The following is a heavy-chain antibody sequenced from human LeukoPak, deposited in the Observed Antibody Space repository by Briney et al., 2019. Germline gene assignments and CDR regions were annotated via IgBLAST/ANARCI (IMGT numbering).Heavy chain of an antibody. D-gene: IGHD5-18*01. J-gene: IGHJ6*03. Sequence: SETLSLTCTVSGGSISSYYWSWIRQPPGKGLVWIGYIYYSGSTNYNPSLKSRVTISVDTSKNQFSLKLTSVTAADTAVYYCARTTEGGYTYGYFYYYYMDVWDKGTTVTISS. CDR1: GGSISSYY. CDR2: IYYSGST. CDR3: ARTTEGGYTYGYFYYYYMDV. V-gene: IGHV4-59*01.